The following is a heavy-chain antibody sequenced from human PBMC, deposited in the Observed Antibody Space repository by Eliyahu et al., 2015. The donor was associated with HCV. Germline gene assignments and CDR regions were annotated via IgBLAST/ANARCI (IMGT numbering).Heavy chain of an antibody. J-gene: IGHJ3*02. D-gene: IGHD2/OR15-2a*01. CDR2: ISWNGYKK. CDR3: AKEPYSTSSTFSFEM. Sequence: EVQLLESGGGLAQPGKSLTLSCAAXGFTFEDYAMDWVRQVPGKGLEWVXHISWNGYKKVYSDSVKGRFTISRDDARQTVFLQMNNLKPDDAAVYYCAKEPYSTSSTFSFEMWGRGTVVDVSS. V-gene: IGHV3-9*01. CDR1: GFTFEDYA.